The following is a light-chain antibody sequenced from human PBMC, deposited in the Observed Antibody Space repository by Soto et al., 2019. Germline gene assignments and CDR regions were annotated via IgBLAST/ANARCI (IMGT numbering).Light chain of an antibody. CDR3: HQYYSSIT. Sequence: EIVLTHSPGTLSLSPGERATLSCRASQDVDSNFLAWYQQRPGQAPRLLIYGSSRRATGITDRFSGSGSGTDFTLTISRVGPEDIAVYFCHQYYSSITFGGGTKVEVK. CDR1: QDVDSNF. J-gene: IGKJ4*01. V-gene: IGKV3-20*01. CDR2: GSS.